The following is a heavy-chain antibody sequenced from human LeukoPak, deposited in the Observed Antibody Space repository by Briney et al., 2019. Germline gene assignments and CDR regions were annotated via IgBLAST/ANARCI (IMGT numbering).Heavy chain of an antibody. Sequence: SLRLSCAASGFTFDDYAMHWVRQAPGKGLEWVSGISWNSGSIGYADSVKGRFTISRDNAKNSLYLQMNSLRAEGTALYYCGKGAEDILTGYFEYWGQGTLVTVSS. CDR3: GKGAEDILTGYFEY. V-gene: IGHV3-9*01. CDR2: ISWNSGSI. J-gene: IGHJ4*02. CDR1: GFTFDDYA. D-gene: IGHD3-9*01.